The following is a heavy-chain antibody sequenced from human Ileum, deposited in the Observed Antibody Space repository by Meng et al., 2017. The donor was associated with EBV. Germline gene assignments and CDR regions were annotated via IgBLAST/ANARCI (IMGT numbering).Heavy chain of an antibody. CDR2: INAGNGNT. CDR1: GYTFINYA. Sequence: QVQLVRSGAEVKKPWASVKVSCKASGYTFINYAIHWVRQAPGQGLEWMGWINAGNGNTKFSQTFQGRVSIRRDTSASTVYMVLSSLRSEDTAVYYCARDLRYGLKLLPYYSDPWGQGTLVTVSS. V-gene: IGHV1-3*01. CDR3: ARDLRYGLKLLPYYSDP. D-gene: IGHD2/OR15-2a*01. J-gene: IGHJ5*02.